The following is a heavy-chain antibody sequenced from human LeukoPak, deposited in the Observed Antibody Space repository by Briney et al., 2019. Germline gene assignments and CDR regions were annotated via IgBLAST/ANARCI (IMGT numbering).Heavy chain of an antibody. CDR3: ARDQPAGLVAGPLPPHSVYGMDV. CDR1: GYTFTSYG. CDR2: ISAYNGNT. V-gene: IGHV1-18*01. D-gene: IGHD6-19*01. Sequence: ASVKVSCKASGYTFTSYGISWVRQAPGQGLEWMGWISAYNGNTNYAQKVQGRVTMTTDTSTSTAYMELRSLRSDDTAVYYCARDQPAGLVAGPLPPHSVYGMDVWGQGTTVTVSS. J-gene: IGHJ6*02.